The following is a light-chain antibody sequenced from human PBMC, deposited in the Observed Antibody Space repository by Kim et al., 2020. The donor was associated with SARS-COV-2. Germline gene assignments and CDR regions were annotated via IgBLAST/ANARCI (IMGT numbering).Light chain of an antibody. Sequence: ASVGDRVTITCRTSQGISSWLALYQQKPGKAPKLLIYAASSLQSGVPSRFSGSGSGTDFTLTISSLQPEDFATYYCQQANSFPWTFGQGTKVDIK. CDR1: QGISSW. J-gene: IGKJ1*01. V-gene: IGKV1-12*01. CDR3: QQANSFPWT. CDR2: AAS.